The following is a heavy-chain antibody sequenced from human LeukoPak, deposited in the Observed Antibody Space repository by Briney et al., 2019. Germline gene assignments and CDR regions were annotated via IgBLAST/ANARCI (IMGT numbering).Heavy chain of an antibody. Sequence: GGSLRLSCAASGSTFSSDALSWVRQAPGKGLEWVSLISASGGRTDYADSVKGRFTISRDNSKNTLYLQMNSLKAEDTAVYCCAKHIRTNVWFFDFWGQGALVTVSS. CDR2: ISASGGRT. D-gene: IGHD3-9*01. V-gene: IGHV3-23*01. CDR3: AKHIRTNVWFFDF. J-gene: IGHJ4*02. CDR1: GSTFSSDA.